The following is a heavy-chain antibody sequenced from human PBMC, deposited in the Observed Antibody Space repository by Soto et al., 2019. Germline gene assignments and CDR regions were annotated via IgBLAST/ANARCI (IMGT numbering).Heavy chain of an antibody. V-gene: IGHV4-31*03. CDR3: ARVRDDSSGYYYYYYYGMDV. J-gene: IGHJ6*02. CDR2: IYYSGST. Sequence: SETLSLTCTVSGGSISSGGYYWSWIRQHPGKGLEWIGYIYYSGSTYYNPSLKSRVTISVDTSKNQFSLKLSSVTAADTAVYYCARVRDDSSGYYYYYYYGMDVWGQGTTVTVSS. CDR1: GGSISSGGYY. D-gene: IGHD3-22*01.